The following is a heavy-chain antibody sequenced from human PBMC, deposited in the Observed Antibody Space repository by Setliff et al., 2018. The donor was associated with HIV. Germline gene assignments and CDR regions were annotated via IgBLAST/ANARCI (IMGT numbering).Heavy chain of an antibody. Sequence: GGSLRLSCAAAGFTFSKAWMSWFRQAPGKGLEWVANINQDGSEKNYVDSLKGRFTISRDTAKNSLYLQMNSLSVEDTAVYYCARDYWVAGLDYWGQGTLVTVSS. D-gene: IGHD6-19*01. J-gene: IGHJ4*02. CDR1: GFTFSKAW. V-gene: IGHV3-7*01. CDR2: INQDGSEK. CDR3: ARDYWVAGLDY.